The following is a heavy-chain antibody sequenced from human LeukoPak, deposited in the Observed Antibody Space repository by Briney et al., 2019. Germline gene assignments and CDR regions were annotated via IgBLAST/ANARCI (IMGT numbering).Heavy chain of an antibody. CDR2: ISSSGSTI. Sequence: GGSLRLSCAASGFTFSDYYMSWIRQAPGKGLEWVSYISSSGSTIYYADSVKGRFTISRDNSKNTLYLQMNSLRAEDTAVYYCAKEGYDFWSGYSYYMDVWGKGTTVTVSS. CDR3: AKEGYDFWSGYSYYMDV. J-gene: IGHJ6*03. D-gene: IGHD3-3*01. CDR1: GFTFSDYY. V-gene: IGHV3-11*04.